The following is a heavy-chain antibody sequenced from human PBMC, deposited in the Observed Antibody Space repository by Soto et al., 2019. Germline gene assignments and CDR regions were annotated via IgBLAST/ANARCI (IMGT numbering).Heavy chain of an antibody. V-gene: IGHV4-30-4*01. J-gene: IGHJ5*01. CDR3: ARGRYCLTGRCFPNWFDS. CDR2: IYKSANT. Sequence: SETLSLTCSVSGDSISNLVYFWAWIRQPPGQALEYIGYIYKSANTYYTPSFESRVAISVDTSKSQFSLNVTSVTASDSAVYFCARGRYCLTGRCFPNWFDSWGQGALVTVSS. CDR1: GDSISNLVYF. D-gene: IGHD7-27*01.